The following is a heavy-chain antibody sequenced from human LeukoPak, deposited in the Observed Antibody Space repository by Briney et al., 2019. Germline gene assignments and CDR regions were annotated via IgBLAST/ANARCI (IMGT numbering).Heavy chain of an antibody. CDR1: GGSISSSSYY. Sequence: SETLSLTCTVSGGSISSSSYYWGWIRQPPGKGLEWIGSIYYSGSTYYNPSLKSRVTISVDTSKNQFSLKLSSVTAADTAVYYCARDRRGEEFDYWGQGTLVTVSS. CDR3: ARDRRGEEFDY. V-gene: IGHV4-39*07. D-gene: IGHD3-16*01. CDR2: IYYSGST. J-gene: IGHJ4*02.